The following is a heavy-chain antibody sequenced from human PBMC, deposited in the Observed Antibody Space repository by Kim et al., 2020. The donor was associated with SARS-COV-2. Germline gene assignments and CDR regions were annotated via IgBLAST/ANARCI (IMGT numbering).Heavy chain of an antibody. J-gene: IGHJ6*02. CDR2: IVVGSGNT. CDR1: GFTFTSSA. V-gene: IGHV1-58*01. Sequence: SVKVSCKASGFTFTSSAVQWVRQARGQRLEWIGWIVVGSGNTNYAQKFQERVTITRDISTSTAYMELSSLRSEDTAVYYCAADCHSSSLQRVYYYYYCMDVWGQGTTVTVSS. CDR3: AADCHSSSLQRVYYYYYCMDV. D-gene: IGHD6-13*01.